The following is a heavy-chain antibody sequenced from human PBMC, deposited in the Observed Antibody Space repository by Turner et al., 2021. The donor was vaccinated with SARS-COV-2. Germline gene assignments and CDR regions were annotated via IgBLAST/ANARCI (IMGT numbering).Heavy chain of an antibody. V-gene: IGHV3-64*01. Sequence: EGQLVASGGDLVQPGGSLRLSCAASGFTFSSYPMHWVRQAPGKGLEYVSAITSKGGSTYYANSVKGRFTISRDNSKNMLYLQMGSLRAEDMAVYYCATQEPSGSYGDWGQGTLVTVSS. D-gene: IGHD1-26*01. CDR1: GFTFSSYP. CDR2: ITSKGGST. CDR3: ATQEPSGSYGD. J-gene: IGHJ4*02.